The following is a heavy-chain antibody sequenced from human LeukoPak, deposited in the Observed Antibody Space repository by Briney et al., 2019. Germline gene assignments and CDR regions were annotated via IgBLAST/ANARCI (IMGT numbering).Heavy chain of an antibody. CDR1: GGSISSYD. Sequence: SETLSLTCTASGGSISSYDWSWIRQPPGKGLEWIGYIYYSGRTNYNPSHKSRVTIPVDTSKNQFSLKLSSVTAADTAVYYCARERVVPAARSTSNWFDPWGQGTLVTVSS. V-gene: IGHV4-59*08. CDR2: IYYSGRT. CDR3: ARERVVPAARSTSNWFDP. D-gene: IGHD2-2*01. J-gene: IGHJ5*02.